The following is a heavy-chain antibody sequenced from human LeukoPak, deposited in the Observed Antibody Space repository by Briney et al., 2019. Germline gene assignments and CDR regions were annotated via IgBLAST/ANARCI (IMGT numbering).Heavy chain of an antibody. CDR3: ARDYTEAGYAFDI. J-gene: IGHJ3*02. V-gene: IGHV4-39*02. CDR1: GGTISSSNDY. CDR2: ISYSGLT. Sequence: SETLSLTCSVFGGTISSSNDYWAWIRQPPGKGLECIGGISYSGLTYYNPSLESRVTLSIDTSNNQFSLKLSSVTAADTAVYYCARDYTEAGYAFDIWGQGTMVTVSS.